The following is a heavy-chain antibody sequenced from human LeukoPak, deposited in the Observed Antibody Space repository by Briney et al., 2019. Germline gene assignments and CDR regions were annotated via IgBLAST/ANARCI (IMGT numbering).Heavy chain of an antibody. CDR2: IYYSGST. CDR1: GGSISNYY. CDR3: ARQTGSGLFILP. D-gene: IGHD3/OR15-3a*01. V-gene: IGHV4-59*08. J-gene: IGHJ4*02. Sequence: SETLSPTCTVSGGSISNYYWSWIRQPPGKGLEWIGYIYYSGSTKYNPSLKSRVTISVDTSKNQFSLRLTSVTAADTAVYYCARQTGSGLFILPGGQGTLVTVSS.